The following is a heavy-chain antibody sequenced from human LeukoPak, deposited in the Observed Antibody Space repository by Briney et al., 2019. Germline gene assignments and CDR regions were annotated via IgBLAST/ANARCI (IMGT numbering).Heavy chain of an antibody. V-gene: IGHV4-61*02. CDR3: ARGRGGYVIDY. D-gene: IGHD5-12*01. Sequence: SQTLSLACTVSGGSISSGSYYWSWIRQPAGKGLEWIGRIYTSGSTNYNPSLKSRVTISVDTSKNQFSLKLSSVTAADTAVYYCARGRGGYVIDYWGQGTLVTVSS. CDR1: GGSISSGSYY. CDR2: IYTSGST. J-gene: IGHJ4*02.